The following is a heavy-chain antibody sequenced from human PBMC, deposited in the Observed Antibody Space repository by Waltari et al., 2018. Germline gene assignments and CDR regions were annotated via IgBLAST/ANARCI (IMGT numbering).Heavy chain of an antibody. J-gene: IGHJ6*02. CDR3: ARESITIFGVVINYYYYDGLDV. V-gene: IGHV1-46*01. D-gene: IGHD3-3*01. Sequence: QLVQSGAEMKKPGASVKLSCKASGYIFTSYYIHRVRQAPGQGLEWMGIINPTGGNTTYAQSFQGRVTMTRDTSTDTVYMELSSLRSEDTAMYYCARESITIFGVVINYYYYDGLDVWGQGTTVTVSS. CDR1: GYIFTSYY. CDR2: INPTGGNT.